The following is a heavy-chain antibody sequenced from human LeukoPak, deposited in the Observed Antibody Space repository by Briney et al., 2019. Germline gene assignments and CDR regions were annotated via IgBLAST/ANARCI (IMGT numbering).Heavy chain of an antibody. CDR2: IYSSGSN. J-gene: IGHJ3*02. CDR3: ARQRLGEISLTAFDI. D-gene: IGHD3-16*02. V-gene: IGHV4-4*09. Sequence: PSETLSLTCTVSGGSISSNYWNWIRQPPGKGLEWIGYIYSSGSNNYNPSLKSRVTMLVDTSKNQFSLKLMSVTAADTAVYYCARQRLGEISLTAFDIWGRGTMVTVSS. CDR1: GGSISSNY.